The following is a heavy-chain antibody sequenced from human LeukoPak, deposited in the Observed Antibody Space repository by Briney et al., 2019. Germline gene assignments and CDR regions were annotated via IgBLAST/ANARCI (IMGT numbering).Heavy chain of an antibody. J-gene: IGHJ4*02. D-gene: IGHD2-2*01. CDR2: INHSGST. CDR1: GGSFSDYY. CDR3: ARRQQEYQLPTGPYFDY. Sequence: PSETLSLTCAVYGGSFSDYYWSWIRQPPGKGLEWIGEINHSGSTNYNPSLKSRVTISVDTSKNQFSLKLSSVTAADTAVYYCARRQQEYQLPTGPYFDYWGQGTLVTVSS. V-gene: IGHV4-34*01.